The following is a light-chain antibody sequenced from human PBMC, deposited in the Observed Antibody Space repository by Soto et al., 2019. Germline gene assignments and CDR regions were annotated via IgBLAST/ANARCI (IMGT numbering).Light chain of an antibody. V-gene: IGLV1-40*01. Sequence: QSVLTQPPSVSGAPGQRVTISCTGSSSNIGAGYDVHWYQQLPGTAPKLHIYGNSNRPSGVPDRFSGSKSGTSASLAITGLQAEDEADYYCQSYDSSLSGSGVFGNGTKVTVL. CDR1: SSNIGAGYD. CDR3: QSYDSSLSGSGV. J-gene: IGLJ1*01. CDR2: GNS.